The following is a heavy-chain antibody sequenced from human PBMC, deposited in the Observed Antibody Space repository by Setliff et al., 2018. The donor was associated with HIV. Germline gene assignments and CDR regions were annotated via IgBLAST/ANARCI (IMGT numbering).Heavy chain of an antibody. V-gene: IGHV1-3*01. CDR2: INAGNGKT. CDR3: ARAGIWNYYFDY. J-gene: IGHJ4*02. CDR1: GNTFTNHG. Sequence: ASVKVSCKASGNTFTNHGIHWVRQAPGQRLEWMGWINAGNGKTRYSQKFQGRVTITRDTSASTAYMELSSLRSEDMAVYYCARAGIWNYYFDYWGQGTLGTSPQ. D-gene: IGHD1-7*01.